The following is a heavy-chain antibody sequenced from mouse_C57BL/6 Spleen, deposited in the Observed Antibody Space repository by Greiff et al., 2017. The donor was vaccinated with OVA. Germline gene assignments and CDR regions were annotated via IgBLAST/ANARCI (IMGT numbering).Heavy chain of an antibody. CDR3: ARQNYYDFDY. J-gene: IGHJ2*01. V-gene: IGHV1-82*01. CDR2: IYPGDGDT. Sequence: QVQLQQSGPELVKPGASVKISCKASGYAFSSSWMNWVKQRPGKGLEWIGRIYPGDGDTNYNGKFKGKATLTADKSSSTAYMQLSSLTSEDSAVYFCARQNYYDFDYWGQGTTLTVSS. D-gene: IGHD1-1*01. CDR1: GYAFSSSW.